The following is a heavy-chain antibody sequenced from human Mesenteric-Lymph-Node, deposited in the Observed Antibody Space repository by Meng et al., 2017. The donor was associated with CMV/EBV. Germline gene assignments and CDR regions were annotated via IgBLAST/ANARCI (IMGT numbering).Heavy chain of an antibody. CDR2: IDPNSGAT. Sequence: ASVKVSCKASGYTFTGYYMQWVRQAPGQGLEWMGWIDPNSGATKYAQNFQGRVTMTRDTSITTAFMELRRLRSDDTAVYFCARGGSGWSYYYQGLDVWGQGTTVTVSS. V-gene: IGHV1-2*02. CDR3: ARGGSGWSYYYQGLDV. CDR1: GYTFTGYY. J-gene: IGHJ6*02. D-gene: IGHD6-19*01.